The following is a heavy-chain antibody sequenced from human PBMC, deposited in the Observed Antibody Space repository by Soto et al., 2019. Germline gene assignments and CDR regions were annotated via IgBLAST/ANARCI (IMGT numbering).Heavy chain of an antibody. V-gene: IGHV1-2*02. Sequence: QVQLVQSGAEVKKPGASVRVSCKASGYTFRDFYIQWVRQAPGQGLEWMGWNNPNNGGTNYAQQFQGRVTMTRETSISTAYMELSRLRSDDTAVYYCARSGYPYGRGPWWFDTWGQVTLVTVSS. D-gene: IGHD5-18*01. CDR1: GYTFRDFY. CDR2: NNPNNGGT. CDR3: ARSGYPYGRGPWWFDT. J-gene: IGHJ5*02.